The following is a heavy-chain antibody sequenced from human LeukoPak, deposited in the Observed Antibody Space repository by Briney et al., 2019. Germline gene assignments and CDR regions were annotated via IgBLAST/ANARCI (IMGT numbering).Heavy chain of an antibody. Sequence: KPSETLSLTCTVSGGSISSYYWNWIRQPPGEGLEWIGYFHYSGSTNYNPSLKSRVTISVDTSKNQFSLKLSSVTAADTAVYYCARLRVVRGVIDPDFDYWGQGTLVTVPS. CDR1: GGSISSYY. J-gene: IGHJ4*02. CDR3: ARLRVVRGVIDPDFDY. D-gene: IGHD3-10*01. CDR2: FHYSGST. V-gene: IGHV4-59*08.